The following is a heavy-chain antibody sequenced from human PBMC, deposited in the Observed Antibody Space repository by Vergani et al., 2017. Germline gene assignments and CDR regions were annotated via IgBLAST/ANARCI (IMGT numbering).Heavy chain of an antibody. D-gene: IGHD3-9*01. CDR3: ARNRYDILPRRVYYYYYMDV. Sequence: QVQLVESGGGVVQPGRSLRLSCAASGFTFSSYGMHWVRQAPGKGLEWVAVIWYDGSNKYYADSVKGRFTISRDNSKNTLYLQMNNLRAEDTAVYYCARNRYDILPRRVYYYYYMDVWGKGTTVTVSS. J-gene: IGHJ6*03. V-gene: IGHV3-30*19. CDR2: IWYDGSNK. CDR1: GFTFSSYG.